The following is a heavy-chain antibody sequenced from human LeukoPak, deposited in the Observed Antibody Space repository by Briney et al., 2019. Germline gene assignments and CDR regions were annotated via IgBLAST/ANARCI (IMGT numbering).Heavy chain of an antibody. Sequence: ASVKVSCKASGYTFTSYGISWVRQAPGQGLEWMGWINPNSGGTIYAQKFQGRVTMTRDTSISTAYMELSRLRSDDTAVYYCASGVGATEDGLYWGQGTLVTVSS. V-gene: IGHV1-2*02. D-gene: IGHD1-26*01. CDR1: GYTFTSYG. CDR3: ASGVGATEDGLY. CDR2: INPNSGGT. J-gene: IGHJ4*02.